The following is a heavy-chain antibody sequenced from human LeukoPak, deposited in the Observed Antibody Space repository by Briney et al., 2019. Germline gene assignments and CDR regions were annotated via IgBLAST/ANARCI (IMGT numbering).Heavy chain of an antibody. V-gene: IGHV1-18*04. J-gene: IGHJ4*02. CDR2: ISAYNGNT. D-gene: IGHD3-22*01. Sequence: GPSVKVSCKASGYTFTGYYMHWVRQAPGQGLEWMGWISAYNGNTNYAQKLQGRVTMNTDTSTSTAYMELRSLRSDDTAVYYCARDTYYYDSSGYYARIDYWGQGTLVTVSS. CDR1: GYTFTGYY. CDR3: ARDTYYYDSSGYYARIDY.